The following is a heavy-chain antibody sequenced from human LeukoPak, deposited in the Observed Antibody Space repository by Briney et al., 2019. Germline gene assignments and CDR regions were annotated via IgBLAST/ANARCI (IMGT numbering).Heavy chain of an antibody. CDR3: ARDQGVLTPLFWFDP. Sequence: ASVKVSCKASGYTFTSYYMHWVRQAPGQGLEWMGIINPSGGSTSYAQKFQGRVTITRDTATSTVYMELSSLRSEDTAVYYCARDQGVLTPLFWFDPWGQGTLVTVSS. CDR2: INPSGGST. D-gene: IGHD2-8*01. CDR1: GYTFTSYY. J-gene: IGHJ5*02. V-gene: IGHV1-46*01.